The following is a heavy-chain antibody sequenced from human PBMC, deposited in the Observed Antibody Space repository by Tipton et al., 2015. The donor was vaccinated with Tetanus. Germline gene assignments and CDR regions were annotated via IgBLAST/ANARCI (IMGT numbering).Heavy chain of an antibody. J-gene: IGHJ4*02. V-gene: IGHV5-51*01. CDR3: ARVGGGSKWLFDY. CDR1: GYNFTIYW. Sequence: QLVQSGAEVKKPGESLKISCKGSGYNFTIYWIGWVRQMPGKGLEWMGIIYPGDSNIRYSPSFQGQVTISADRSISTAYLQWSSLRASDTAMYYCARVGGGSKWLFDYWGQGTPVTVSS. CDR2: IYPGDSNI. D-gene: IGHD3-16*01.